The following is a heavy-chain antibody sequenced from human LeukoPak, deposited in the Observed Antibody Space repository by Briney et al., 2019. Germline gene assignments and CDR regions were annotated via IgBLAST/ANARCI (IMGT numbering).Heavy chain of an antibody. V-gene: IGHV3-23*01. CDR3: AKDRSYYYGSGSYYILDY. Sequence: SGGSLRLSCADSGLIFSGYAVNWVRQAPGKGLEWVSAISGSGGSTYYADSVKGRFAISRDNSKNTLYLQMNSLRAEDTAVYYCAKDRSYYYGSGSYYILDYWGQGTLVTVSS. J-gene: IGHJ4*02. D-gene: IGHD3-10*01. CDR1: GLIFSGYA. CDR2: ISGSGGST.